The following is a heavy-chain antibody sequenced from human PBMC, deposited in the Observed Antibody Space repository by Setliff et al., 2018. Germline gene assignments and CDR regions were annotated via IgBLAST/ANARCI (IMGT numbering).Heavy chain of an antibody. Sequence: ASVKVSCKASGYTFTTYAMSWMRQAPGQGLECMGRINPNNGGTNYAQEFQGRVTLTRDTSITTVYMELSTLTSDDTAVYYCVREGLSFGPGCCPNWLDPWGQGTLVTVSS. D-gene: IGHD3-3*01. V-gene: IGHV1-2*06. CDR2: INPNNGGT. J-gene: IGHJ5*02. CDR3: VREGLSFGPGCCPNWLDP. CDR1: GYTFTTYA.